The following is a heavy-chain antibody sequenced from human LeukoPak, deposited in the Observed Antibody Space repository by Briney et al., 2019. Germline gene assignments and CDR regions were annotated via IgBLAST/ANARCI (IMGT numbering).Heavy chain of an antibody. CDR1: GGSISSYY. Sequence: SETLSLTCTVSGGSISSYYWSWIRQPPGKGLEWIGYIYYSGSTNYNPSLKSRVTISVDTSKNQFSLKLSSVTAADTAVYYCARHLDSSWYNELGYWGQGTLVTVSS. J-gene: IGHJ4*02. CDR3: ARHLDSSWYNELGY. CDR2: IYYSGST. D-gene: IGHD6-13*01. V-gene: IGHV4-59*08.